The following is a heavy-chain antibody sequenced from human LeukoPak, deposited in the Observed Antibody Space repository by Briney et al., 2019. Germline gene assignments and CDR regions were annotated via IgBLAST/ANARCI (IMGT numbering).Heavy chain of an antibody. D-gene: IGHD3-22*01. V-gene: IGHV4-39*07. CDR3: ARGYYDSSGYYYYYYYMDV. Sequence: SETLSLTCTVSGGSISSSSYYWSWIRQPPGKGLEWIGEINHSGSTNYNPSLKSRVTISVDTSKNQFSLKLSSVTAADTAVYYCARGYYDSSGYYYYYYYMDVWGKGTTVTVSS. CDR1: GGSISSSSYY. CDR2: INHSGST. J-gene: IGHJ6*03.